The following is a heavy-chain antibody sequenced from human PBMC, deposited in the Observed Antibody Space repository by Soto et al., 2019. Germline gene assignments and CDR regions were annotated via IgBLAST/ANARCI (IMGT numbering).Heavy chain of an antibody. V-gene: IGHV4-34*01. Sequence: SETLSLTCALYGGSFDGYYWSWIRQSPGKGLEWVGEIHHSGSTKYNPSLKSRVSLSVDTSTKQSSLKMTSMTAADRGVYYCARGVDSWSGYLFWGQGTPVTVS. J-gene: IGHJ4*02. D-gene: IGHD3-3*01. CDR3: ARGVDSWSGYLF. CDR1: GGSFDGYY. CDR2: IHHSGST.